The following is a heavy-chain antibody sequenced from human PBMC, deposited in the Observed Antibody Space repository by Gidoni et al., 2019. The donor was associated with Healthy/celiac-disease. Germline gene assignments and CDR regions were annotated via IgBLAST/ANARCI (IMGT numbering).Heavy chain of an antibody. CDR3: ARDERVVVPAAPSLDYYYYGMDV. Sequence: QVQLVQSGAEVKKPGSSVKVSCQASGGTFSSYAISWVRQAPGQGLEWMGGIIPIFGTANYAQKFQGRVTITADKSTSTAYMELSSLRSEDTAVYYCARDERVVVPAAPSLDYYYYGMDVWGQGTTVTVSS. D-gene: IGHD2-2*01. CDR1: GGTFSSYA. J-gene: IGHJ6*02. V-gene: IGHV1-69*06. CDR2: IIPIFGTA.